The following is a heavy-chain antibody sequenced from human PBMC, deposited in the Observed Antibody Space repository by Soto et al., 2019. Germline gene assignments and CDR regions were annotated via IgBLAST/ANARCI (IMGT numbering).Heavy chain of an antibody. V-gene: IGHV5-51*01. D-gene: IGHD4-17*01. J-gene: IGHJ4*02. CDR3: ARWCRYYGGNRYYFAY. CDR2: IYPGDSDT. CDR1: GYSFTSYW. Sequence: GESLKISCKGSGYSFTSYWIGWVRQMPGKGLEWMGIIYPGDSDTRYSPSFQGQVTISADKSISTAYLQWSSLKASDTAMYYCARWCRYYGGNRYYFAYWGKGTLVTVSS.